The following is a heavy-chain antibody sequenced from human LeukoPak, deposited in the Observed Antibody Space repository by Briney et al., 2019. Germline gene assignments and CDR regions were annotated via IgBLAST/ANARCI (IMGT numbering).Heavy chain of an antibody. V-gene: IGHV4-39*01. CDR2: FYYRGNT. CDR1: GDSINSSRHY. J-gene: IGHJ4*02. Sequence: SETLSLTCSVSGDSINSSRHYWDWIRQPPGKGLEWIGNFYYRGNTYHNPSLKSRVTISVDPSKNQFSLKLTSVTAADTAVYYCARRRWLQEIDYWGQGTLVTVSS. CDR3: ARRRWLQEIDY. D-gene: IGHD5-24*01.